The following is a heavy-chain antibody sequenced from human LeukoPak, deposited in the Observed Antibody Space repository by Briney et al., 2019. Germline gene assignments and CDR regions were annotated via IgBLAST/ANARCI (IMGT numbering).Heavy chain of an antibody. Sequence: GRSLRPSCAASGFTFSSYAMHWVRQAPGKGLEWVAVISYDGSNKYYADSVRGRFTISRDNSKNTLYLQMNSLRAEDTAVYYCARDGDYYDSSGYFDYWGQGTLVTVSS. CDR1: GFTFSSYA. CDR3: ARDGDYYDSSGYFDY. D-gene: IGHD3-22*01. CDR2: ISYDGSNK. J-gene: IGHJ4*02. V-gene: IGHV3-30-3*01.